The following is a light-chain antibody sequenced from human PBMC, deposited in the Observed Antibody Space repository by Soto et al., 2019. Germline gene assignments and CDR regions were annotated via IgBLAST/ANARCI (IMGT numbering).Light chain of an antibody. V-gene: IGKV1-39*01. CDR3: QQSYSIPYT. J-gene: IGKJ2*01. Sequence: DIQMTQSPSTLSSSVGDRVTITCRASQSISSYVAWYQLKPGKGPRLLIYVASSRPSGVPSRFSGSGSGTDFTLTISSLQPEDFATYYCQQSYSIPYTFGQGTKVEIK. CDR1: QSISSY. CDR2: VAS.